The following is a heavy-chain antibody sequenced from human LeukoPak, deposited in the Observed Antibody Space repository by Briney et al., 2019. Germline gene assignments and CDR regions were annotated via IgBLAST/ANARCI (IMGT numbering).Heavy chain of an antibody. V-gene: IGHV3-30*18. Sequence: GRSPRLSCAASGFTFSSYGMHWVRQAPGKGLEWVAVISYDGSNKYYADSVKGRFTISRDNSKNTLYLQMNSLRAEDTAVYYCAKDSYSSSWAYWGQGTLVTVSS. CDR2: ISYDGSNK. D-gene: IGHD6-13*01. CDR1: GFTFSSYG. CDR3: AKDSYSSSWAY. J-gene: IGHJ4*02.